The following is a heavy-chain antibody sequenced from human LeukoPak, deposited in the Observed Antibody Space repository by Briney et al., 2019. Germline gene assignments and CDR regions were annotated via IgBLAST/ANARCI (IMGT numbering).Heavy chain of an antibody. V-gene: IGHV4-38-2*02. J-gene: IGHJ5*02. CDR2: LYQSGST. D-gene: IGHD5-12*01. CDR1: GYSISSGYY. Sequence: SETLSLTCTVSGYSISSGYYWGWIRQPPGKGLEWIGSLYQSGSTYYNPSLKSRVSMSVDTSKNQFSLKLSSVTAADTAVYYCARDGGGYDNGANNWSDPWGQGTLVTVSS. CDR3: ARDGGGYDNGANNWSDP.